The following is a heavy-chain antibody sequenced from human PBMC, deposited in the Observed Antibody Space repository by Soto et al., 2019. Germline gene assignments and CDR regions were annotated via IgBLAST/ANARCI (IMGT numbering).Heavy chain of an antibody. CDR2: ISYDGSNK. J-gene: IGHJ6*02. Sequence: QVQLVESGGGVVQPGRSLRLSCAASGFTFSSYGMHWVRQAPGKGLEWVAVISYDGSNKYYADSVKGRFTISRDNSKNTLYLQMNSRRAEDTAVYYCAKDIAAAAAYYYYGMDVWGQGTTVTVSS. D-gene: IGHD6-13*01. CDR3: AKDIAAAAAYYYYGMDV. CDR1: GFTFSSYG. V-gene: IGHV3-30*18.